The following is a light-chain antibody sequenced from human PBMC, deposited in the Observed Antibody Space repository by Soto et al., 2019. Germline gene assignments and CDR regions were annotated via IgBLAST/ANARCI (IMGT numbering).Light chain of an antibody. CDR2: DGS. Sequence: DIQMTQSPSTLSASVGDRVTITCRASQSISGWLAWYQQKPGKAPNLLIYDGSNLQSGVPSRFSGSGSGTEFALTISSLQPDDSATYYCQQYNNYPGTFGQGTNLEIK. J-gene: IGKJ2*01. CDR1: QSISGW. V-gene: IGKV1-5*01. CDR3: QQYNNYPGT.